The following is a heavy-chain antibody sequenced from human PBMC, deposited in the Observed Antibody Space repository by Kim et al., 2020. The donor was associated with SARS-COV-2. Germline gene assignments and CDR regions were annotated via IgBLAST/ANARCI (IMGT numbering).Heavy chain of an antibody. J-gene: IGHJ4*02. Sequence: SETLSLTCTVSGGSISSGSYYWSWIRQPAGKGLEWIGRIYTSGSTNYNPSLKSRVTISVDTSKNQFSLKLSSVTAADTAVYYCAREPRYRGVKDWGQGTLVTVSS. D-gene: IGHD2-2*02. CDR3: AREPRYRGVKD. CDR1: GGSISSGSYY. V-gene: IGHV4-61*02. CDR2: IYTSGST.